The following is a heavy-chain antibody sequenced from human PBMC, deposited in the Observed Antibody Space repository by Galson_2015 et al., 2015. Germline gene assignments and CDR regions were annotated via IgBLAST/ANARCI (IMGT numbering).Heavy chain of an antibody. CDR1: GYTFTSYY. CDR3: ARGGSYYSYGMDV. V-gene: IGHV1-46*01. D-gene: IGHD1-26*01. J-gene: IGHJ6*02. Sequence: SVKVSCKASGYTFTSYYMHWVRQAPGQGLEWMGIISPSGGSANSAQKFQGRVTMTRDTSTSTVYMELSSLRSEDTAVYYCARGGSYYSYGMDVWGQETTVTVSS. CDR2: ISPSGGSA.